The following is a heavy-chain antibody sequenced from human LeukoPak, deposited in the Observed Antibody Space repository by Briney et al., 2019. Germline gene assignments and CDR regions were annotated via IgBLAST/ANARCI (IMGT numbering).Heavy chain of an antibody. CDR2: IIPIFGTA. V-gene: IGHV1-69*13. Sequence: ASVKVSCKASGGTFSSYVISWVRQAPGQGLEWMGGIIPIFGTANYAQKFQGRVTITADESTSTAYMELSSLRSEDTAVYYCARDSPRGIVVVPAATPYYFDYWGQGTLVTVSS. D-gene: IGHD2-2*01. J-gene: IGHJ4*02. CDR3: ARDSPRGIVVVPAATPYYFDY. CDR1: GGTFSSYV.